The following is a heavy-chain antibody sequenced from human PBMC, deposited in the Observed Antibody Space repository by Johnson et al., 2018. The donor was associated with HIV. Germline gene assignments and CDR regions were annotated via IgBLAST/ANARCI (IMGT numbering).Heavy chain of an antibody. CDR2: ISWNSGTI. D-gene: IGHD4-23*01. V-gene: IGHV3-9*01. CDR1: GFTFDDYA. CDR3: AKDPVVTRAFDI. J-gene: IGHJ3*02. Sequence: VQLVESGGGLEQPGRSLRLSCTASGFTFDDYAIHWVRQAPGKGLEWVSGISWNSGTIGYADSVKGRFTISRDNAKNSLYLQMNSLRAEDTAVYYCAKDPVVTRAFDIWGQGTMVTVSS.